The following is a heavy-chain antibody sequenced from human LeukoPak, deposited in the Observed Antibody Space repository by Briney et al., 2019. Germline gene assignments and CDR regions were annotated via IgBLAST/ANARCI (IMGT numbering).Heavy chain of an antibody. Sequence: PGGSLRLSCAASGFTFSSYAMSWVRQAPGKGLEWVSAISGSGGSTYYADSVKGRFTISRDNSKNTLYLQMNSLRAEDTAVYYCAKDWKLYCSSTSCHGAFDIWGQGTMVTVSS. CDR3: AKDWKLYCSSTSCHGAFDI. CDR1: GFTFSSYA. D-gene: IGHD2-2*01. CDR2: ISGSGGST. J-gene: IGHJ3*02. V-gene: IGHV3-23*01.